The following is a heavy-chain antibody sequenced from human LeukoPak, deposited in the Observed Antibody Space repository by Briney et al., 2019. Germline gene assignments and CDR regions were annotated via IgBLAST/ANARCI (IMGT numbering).Heavy chain of an antibody. V-gene: IGHV3-74*01. CDR1: GFTFSSYW. J-gene: IGHJ4*02. Sequence: GGSLRLSCAASGFTFSSYWMHWVRQVPGKGLVWVARINPGGSSITYADSVRGRFTISRDNAKNTLYLQMDSLRAEDTGVYYCARGNQADDYWGQGTLVTVSS. D-gene: IGHD1-14*01. CDR3: ARGNQADDY. CDR2: INPGGSSI.